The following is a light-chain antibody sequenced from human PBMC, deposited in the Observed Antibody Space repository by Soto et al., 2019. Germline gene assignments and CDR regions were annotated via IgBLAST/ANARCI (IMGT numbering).Light chain of an antibody. J-gene: IGKJ1*01. CDR2: RTS. CDR3: QQYTIWPTT. V-gene: IGKV3-15*01. Sequence: EIVMTQSPATLSVSPGGRATLYCRASQSISDTLAWYQQNPGQAPSLLIYRTSTRVIGIPARFSGSGSGTEFTLTISSLQSEDFAVYYCQQYTIWPTTFGQGTKVDIK. CDR1: QSISDT.